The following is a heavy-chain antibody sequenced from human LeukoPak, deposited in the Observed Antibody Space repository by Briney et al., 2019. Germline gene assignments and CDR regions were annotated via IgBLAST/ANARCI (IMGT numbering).Heavy chain of an antibody. D-gene: IGHD1-7*01. J-gene: IGHJ4*02. CDR1: GYTFTGYY. CDR3: ARGPPPYNWSYVFPFHY. V-gene: IGHV1-2*02. Sequence: GASVKVSCKASGYTFTGYYMHWVRQAPGQGLEWMGWINPNSGGTNYAQKFQGRVTMTRDTSISTAYMELSRLRSDDTAVYYCARGPPPYNWSYVFPFHYWGQGTLVTASS. CDR2: INPNSGGT.